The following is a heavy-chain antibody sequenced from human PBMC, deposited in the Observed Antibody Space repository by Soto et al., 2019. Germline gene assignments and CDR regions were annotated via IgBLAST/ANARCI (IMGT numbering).Heavy chain of an antibody. V-gene: IGHV4-34*01. J-gene: IGHJ4*02. CDR1: WGTIRGFY. Sequence: SQPLPLSYSVFWGTIRGFYWSWIRQPPGKGLEWIGEINHSGSTNYNPSLKSRVTMSVDTSKNQFSLKLSSVTAADTAVYYCARTSRFDCWGQGTLVTVSS. CDR3: ARTSRFDC. D-gene: IGHD6-6*01. CDR2: INHSGST.